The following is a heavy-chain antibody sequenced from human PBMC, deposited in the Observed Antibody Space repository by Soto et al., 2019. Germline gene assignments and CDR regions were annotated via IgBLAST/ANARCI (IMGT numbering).Heavy chain of an antibody. CDR3: AKGGGSISSWYDY. Sequence: EVQLLESGGGLVQPGGSLRLSCAASGFTFSSYAMSWVPQAPGKGLEWVSTISVNSDSTYYAGSVKGRFTISRDNSKNTLYLQMDSLRAEDTAVYYCAKGGGSISSWYDYWGQGTLVTVSS. J-gene: IGHJ4*02. CDR2: ISVNSDST. D-gene: IGHD6-13*01. V-gene: IGHV3-23*01. CDR1: GFTFSSYA.